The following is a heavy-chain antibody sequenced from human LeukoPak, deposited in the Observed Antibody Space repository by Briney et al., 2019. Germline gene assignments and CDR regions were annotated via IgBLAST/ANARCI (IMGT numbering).Heavy chain of an antibody. D-gene: IGHD3-10*01. V-gene: IGHV3-7*01. CDR1: GFTFSSYW. J-gene: IGHJ6*03. CDR2: IKQDGSEK. CDR3: ARFAITMVRGVIILDYYYYYTDV. Sequence: GGSLRLSCAASGFTFSSYWMSWVRQAPGKGLEWVANIKQDGSEKYYVDSVKGRFTISRDNAKNSLYLQMNSLRAEDTAVYYCARFAITMVRGVIILDYYYYYTDVWGKGTTVTVSS.